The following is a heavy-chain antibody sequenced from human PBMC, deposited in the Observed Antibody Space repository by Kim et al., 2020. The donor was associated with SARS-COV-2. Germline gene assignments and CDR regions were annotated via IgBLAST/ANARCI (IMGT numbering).Heavy chain of an antibody. J-gene: IGHJ6*01. V-gene: IGHV4-31*03. CDR3: ARDRYSTTPWDYSIGM. Sequence: SETLSLTCTVSGGSITSGGYYWSWIRQHPGKGLEWIGFIDYSGSTYYNSALQNRVAISIDTSKKQFSLNLSSVTAADTAVYYCARDRYSTTPWDYSIGM. D-gene: IGHD2-2*01. CDR2: IDYSGST. CDR1: GGSITSGGYY.